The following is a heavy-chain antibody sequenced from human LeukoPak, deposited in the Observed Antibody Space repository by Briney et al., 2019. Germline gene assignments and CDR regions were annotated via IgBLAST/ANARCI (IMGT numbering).Heavy chain of an antibody. J-gene: IGHJ4*02. CDR3: ASRPPPSTSWLPLDY. D-gene: IGHD6-13*01. CDR2: ISSSSSTI. V-gene: IGHV3-48*01. Sequence: GGSLRLSCAASGLTFSTYSMNWVRQAPGKGPEWVSYISSSSSTIYYTDSVKGRFTISRDNAQNSLYLQMNSLRAEDTAVYYCASRPPPSTSWLPLDYWGQGTLVTVSS. CDR1: GLTFSTYS.